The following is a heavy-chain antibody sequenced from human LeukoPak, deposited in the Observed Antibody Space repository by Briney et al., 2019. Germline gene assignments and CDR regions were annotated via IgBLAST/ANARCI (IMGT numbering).Heavy chain of an antibody. CDR1: GFTFSSYS. J-gene: IGHJ4*02. CDR2: ISSSSSYI. CDR3: ARVGIAVAGSPFDY. Sequence: GGSLRLSCAASGFTFSSYSMNWVRQAPGKGLEWVSSISSSSSYIYYADSVKGRFTISRDNAKNSLYLKMNSLSAEDTAVYYCARVGIAVAGSPFDYWGQGTLVTVSS. D-gene: IGHD6-19*01. V-gene: IGHV3-21*01.